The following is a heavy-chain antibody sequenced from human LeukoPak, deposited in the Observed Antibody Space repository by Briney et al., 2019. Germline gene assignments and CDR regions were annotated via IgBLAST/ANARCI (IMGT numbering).Heavy chain of an antibody. CDR1: GYTFTSYD. V-gene: IGHV1-8*01. D-gene: IGHD2-2*02. CDR2: MHPNRRNT. CDR3: ARAQYCSSTSCYNKQQWNY. Sequence: ASVKVSGKASGYTFTSYDINWVRQATGQGLEWMGWMHPNRRNTGYAQKFQGRVTMTRNTSISTAYMELSSLRSEDTAVYYCARAQYCSSTSCYNKQQWNYWGQGTLVTVSS. J-gene: IGHJ4*02.